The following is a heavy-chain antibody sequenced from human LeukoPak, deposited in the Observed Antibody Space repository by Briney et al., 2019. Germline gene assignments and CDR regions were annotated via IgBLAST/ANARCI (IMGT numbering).Heavy chain of an antibody. D-gene: IGHD3-10*01. CDR3: AVTWSYDAFDI. CDR2: IIPIFGTA. V-gene: IGHV1-69*13. J-gene: IGHJ3*02. Sequence: ASVKVSCKAPGGTFSSYAISWVRQAPGQGLEWMGGIIPIFGTANYAQKFQGRVTITADESTSTAYMELSSLRSEDTAVYYCAVTWSYDAFDIWGQGTMVTVSS. CDR1: GGTFSSYA.